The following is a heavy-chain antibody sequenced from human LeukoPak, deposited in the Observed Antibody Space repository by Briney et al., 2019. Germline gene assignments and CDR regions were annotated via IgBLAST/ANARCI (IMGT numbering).Heavy chain of an antibody. CDR3: ARAISGGKGFGS. Sequence: GGSLRLSCAASGFTFGNYWMNWVRQAPGKGLEWVANIKHDGSEKYYVDSVKGRFTISRDNARNSLYLQLASLRAEDTAVYYCARAISGGKGFGSWGQGTLVTVSS. J-gene: IGHJ4*02. V-gene: IGHV3-7*01. D-gene: IGHD3-16*01. CDR1: GFTFGNYW. CDR2: IKHDGSEK.